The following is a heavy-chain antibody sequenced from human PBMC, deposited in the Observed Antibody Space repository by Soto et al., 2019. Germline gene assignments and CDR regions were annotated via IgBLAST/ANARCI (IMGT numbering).Heavy chain of an antibody. V-gene: IGHV3-66*01. CDR3: ARGLAYCGGDCYTLDY. J-gene: IGHJ4*02. CDR2: IYSGGST. CDR1: GFTVSSNY. Sequence: GGSLRLSCAASGFTVSSNYMSWVRQAPGKGLEWVSVIYSGGSTYYADSVKGRFTISRDNSKNTLYLQMNSLRAEDTAVYYCARGLAYCGGDCYTLDYWGQGTLVTVS. D-gene: IGHD2-21*02.